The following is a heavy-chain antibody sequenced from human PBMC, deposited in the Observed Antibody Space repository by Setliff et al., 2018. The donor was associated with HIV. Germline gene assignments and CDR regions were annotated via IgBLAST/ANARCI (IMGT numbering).Heavy chain of an antibody. D-gene: IGHD1-26*01. CDR1: GYTFNTYD. Sequence: ASVQVSCKASGYTFNTYDLVWVRQTSGQGLEWRGSMNANRGSAVYAPQFQGRVTMTGNTTISTAYMDMSILRSEDTAVYYCARRVTTIHSWGQGSLVTVSS. V-gene: IGHV1-8*02. CDR3: ARRVTTIHS. CDR2: MNANRGSA. J-gene: IGHJ4*02.